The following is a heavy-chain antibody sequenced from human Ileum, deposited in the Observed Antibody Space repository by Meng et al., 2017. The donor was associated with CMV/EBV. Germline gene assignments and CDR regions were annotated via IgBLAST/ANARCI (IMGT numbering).Heavy chain of an antibody. J-gene: IGHJ4*02. CDR2: ITPIFGTT. Sequence: VRLVQAGADLKKPGSSVRVSCKASGGTFTNYAIHWVRQAPGQGLEWMGGITPIFGTTNYAQKFHGRVTITADESTSTAYMELISLTFEDTAKYYCARVGNTLSVSYFDYWGQGTLVTVSS. V-gene: IGHV1-69*12. CDR1: GGTFTNYA. CDR3: ARVGNTLSVSYFDY. D-gene: IGHD3-10*01.